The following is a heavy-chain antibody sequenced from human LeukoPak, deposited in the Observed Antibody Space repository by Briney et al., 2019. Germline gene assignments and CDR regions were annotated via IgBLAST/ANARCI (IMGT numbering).Heavy chain of an antibody. CDR2: IFPNSGDT. D-gene: IGHD6-6*01. J-gene: IGHJ4*02. CDR3: ARDYSSSPPRTFDY. CDR1: GYSFTGYY. Sequence: ASVKVSCKASGYSFTGYYMHWVRQAPGQGPEWMGWIFPNSGDTHYAQKFQGRVTMTRDTSISTAYMELSSLRSDDTAVYYCARDYSSSPPRTFDYWGRGTLATVSS. V-gene: IGHV1-2*02.